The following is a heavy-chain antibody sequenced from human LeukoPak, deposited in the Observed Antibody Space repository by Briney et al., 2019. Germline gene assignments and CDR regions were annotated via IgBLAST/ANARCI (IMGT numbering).Heavy chain of an antibody. Sequence: ASLKVSCKASGYTFTSYGISWVRQAPGQGVEWMGWLSAYNGDTNYAQILQGRVTMTTDTSTSTAYMELRSLRSDDTAVYYCARVFYGDYKRFDPWGQGTLVTVSS. V-gene: IGHV1-18*01. J-gene: IGHJ5*02. D-gene: IGHD4-17*01. CDR3: ARVFYGDYKRFDP. CDR1: GYTFTSYG. CDR2: LSAYNGDT.